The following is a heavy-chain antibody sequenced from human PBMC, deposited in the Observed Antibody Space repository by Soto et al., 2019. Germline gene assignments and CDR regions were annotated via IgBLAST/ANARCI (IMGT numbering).Heavy chain of an antibody. CDR1: GFTFSSYW. CDR3: ARVAGGGGYYFDY. Sequence: EVQLVESGGGLVQPGGSLRLSCAASGFTFSSYWMSWVRQAPGKGLEWVANIKQDGSEKYYVDSVKGRFTIARDNRKNSLYLQINSLRAEDTAVYYSARVAGGGGYYFDYWGQRTLVTVSS. J-gene: IGHJ4*02. V-gene: IGHV3-7*01. CDR2: IKQDGSEK. D-gene: IGHD1-1*01.